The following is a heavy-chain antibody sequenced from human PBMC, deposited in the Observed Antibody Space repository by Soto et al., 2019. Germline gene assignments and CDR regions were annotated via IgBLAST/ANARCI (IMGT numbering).Heavy chain of an antibody. J-gene: IGHJ4*02. CDR2: IYWDDDK. D-gene: IGHD6-19*01. CDR1: GSSLSTSGVG. V-gene: IGHV2-5*02. CDR3: ARTVGSQWRVRWGDY. Sequence: QITLKESGPTLVKPTQTLTLTCTFSGSSLSTSGVGVVWIRQPPGKALEWLALIYWDDDKRYSPSLKSRLTIPKDTSKKQVVLTMTNMDPVDTATYYCARTVGSQWRVRWGDYWGQGTLVTVSS.